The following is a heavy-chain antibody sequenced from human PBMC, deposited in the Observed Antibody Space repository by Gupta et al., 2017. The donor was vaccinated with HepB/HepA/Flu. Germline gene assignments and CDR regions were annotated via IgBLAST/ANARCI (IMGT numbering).Heavy chain of an antibody. V-gene: IGHV4-34*01. D-gene: IGHD1-7*01. CDR3: ARSEITGTTGYYYYYMDV. CDR1: GGSFSGYY. Sequence: QVQLQQWGAGLLKPSETLSLTCAVYGGSFSGYYWSWIRQPPGKGLEWIGEINHSGSTNYNPSLKSRVTISVDTSKNQFSLKLSSVTAADTAVYYCARSEITGTTGYYYYYMDVWGKGTTVTVSS. J-gene: IGHJ6*03. CDR2: INHSGST.